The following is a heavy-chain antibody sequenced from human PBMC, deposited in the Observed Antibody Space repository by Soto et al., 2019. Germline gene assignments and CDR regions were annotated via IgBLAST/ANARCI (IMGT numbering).Heavy chain of an antibody. V-gene: IGHV3-48*01. D-gene: IGHD2-21*01. CDR3: ARDDSFAFDI. Sequence: PGGPLRLSCAASGFTFTSYSMNWVRQAPGKGLEWVSYIRGTTHYADSVKGRFTISRDNARSSLYLQMNSLRADDTAVYYCARDDSFAFDIWGQGTMVTVSS. CDR1: GFTFTSYS. CDR2: IRGTT. J-gene: IGHJ3*02.